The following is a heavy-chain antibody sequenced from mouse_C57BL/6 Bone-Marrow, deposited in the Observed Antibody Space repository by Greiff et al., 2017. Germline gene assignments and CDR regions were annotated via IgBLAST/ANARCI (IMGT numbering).Heavy chain of an antibody. D-gene: IGHD4-1*01. Sequence: VHLVESGAELARPGASVKMSCKASGYTFTSYTMHWGKQRPGQGLEWIGYINPSSGYTKYNQKFKDQATLTADKSSSTAYMQLSSLTSEDSAVYYCARSRSGGYWGQGTTLTVSS. CDR3: ARSRSGGY. V-gene: IGHV1-4*01. CDR1: GYTFTSYT. CDR2: INPSSGYT. J-gene: IGHJ2*01.